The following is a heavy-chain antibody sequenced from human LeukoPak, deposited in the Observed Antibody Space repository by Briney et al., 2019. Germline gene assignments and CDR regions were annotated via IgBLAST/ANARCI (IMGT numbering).Heavy chain of an antibody. CDR1: GFTFDDYA. CDR2: INWSGVST. Sequence: GGSLRLSCAASGFTFDDYAMSWVRQAPGKGLEWVSGINWSGVSTGYADSVKGRFTISRDNTKNSLFLQMNSLRAEDTAVYYCARDSVRDSSGYYYRYYFDYWGQGTLVTVSS. D-gene: IGHD3-22*01. V-gene: IGHV3-20*04. CDR3: ARDSVRDSSGYYYRYYFDY. J-gene: IGHJ4*02.